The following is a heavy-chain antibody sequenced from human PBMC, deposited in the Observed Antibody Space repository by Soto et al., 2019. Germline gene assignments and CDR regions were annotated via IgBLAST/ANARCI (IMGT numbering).Heavy chain of an antibody. Sequence: QVQLVQSGAEVKKPGASVKVSCKASGYTFTDYYMHWVRQAPGQGLEWMGWLNANSGGTNYPQKFQGRVTLTRDTSISTVYMELSSLRSDDTAVYYCASGASSNWPDFWGRGTLVTVSS. CDR2: LNANSGGT. D-gene: IGHD6-13*01. J-gene: IGHJ4*02. CDR1: GYTFTDYY. CDR3: ASGASSNWPDF. V-gene: IGHV1-2*02.